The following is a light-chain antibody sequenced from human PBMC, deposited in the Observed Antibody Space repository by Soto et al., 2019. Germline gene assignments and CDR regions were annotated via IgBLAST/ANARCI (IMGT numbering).Light chain of an antibody. J-gene: IGLJ2*01. CDR1: SSDVGGYDY. CDR3: SSYTGSSTLHVL. V-gene: IGLV2-14*01. Sequence: QSVLTQPASVSGSPGQSITISCTGTSSDVGGYDYVSWYQQHPGKAPKLMIYDVSNRPSGVSNRFSGSKSGNTASLTISGLQAEDEADYYCSSYTGSSTLHVLFGGGTKVTVL. CDR2: DVS.